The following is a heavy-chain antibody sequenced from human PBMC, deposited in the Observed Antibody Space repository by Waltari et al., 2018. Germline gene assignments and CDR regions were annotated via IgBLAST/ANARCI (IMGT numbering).Heavy chain of an antibody. CDR2: IIPISGTA. CDR3: ATFGGNSNWFDP. CDR1: GGAFSTYA. Sequence: QVQLVQSGAEVKHPGSTLKVSCKPSGGAFSTYAISWVRQAPGQGLEWMGIIPISGTADYSQKFQGRITITADESTSTAYMELSGLKSDDTAVYYCATFGGNSNWFDPWGQGTLVTVSS. V-gene: IGHV1-69*01. D-gene: IGHD1-7*01. J-gene: IGHJ5*02.